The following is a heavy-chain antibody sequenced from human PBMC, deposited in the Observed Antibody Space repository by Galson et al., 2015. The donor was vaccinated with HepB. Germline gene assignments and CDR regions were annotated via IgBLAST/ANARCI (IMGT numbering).Heavy chain of an antibody. J-gene: IGHJ6*02. CDR3: ARVVQQLAYGMDV. V-gene: IGHV3-33*01. Sequence: SLRLSCAGSGFSFKSSGMHWVRQAPGKGLEGVAIIWYDGSKKYYAESLKGRFTISRDNSKSTLYLEMNGLRAEETAVYYCARVVQQLAYGMDVWGQGTTVTVSS. D-gene: IGHD6-13*01. CDR2: IWYDGSKK. CDR1: GFSFKSSG.